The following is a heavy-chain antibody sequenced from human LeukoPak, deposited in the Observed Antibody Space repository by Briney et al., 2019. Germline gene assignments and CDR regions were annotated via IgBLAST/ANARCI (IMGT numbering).Heavy chain of an antibody. J-gene: IGHJ5*02. Sequence: SGTLSLTCAVYGGSFSGYYWSWIRQPPGKGLEWIGEINHSGSTNYNPSLKSRVTISVDTSKNQFSLKLSSVTAADTAVYYCARGGYVLRFLEWLSDGWFDPWGQGTLVTVSS. CDR3: ARGGYVLRFLEWLSDGWFDP. V-gene: IGHV4-34*01. CDR1: GGSFSGYY. CDR2: INHSGST. D-gene: IGHD3-3*01.